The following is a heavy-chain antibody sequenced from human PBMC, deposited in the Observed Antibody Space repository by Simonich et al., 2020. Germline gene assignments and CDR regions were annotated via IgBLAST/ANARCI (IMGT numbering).Heavy chain of an antibody. D-gene: IGHD6-13*01. CDR1: GGSLSSSSYY. Sequence: QLQLQESGPGLVKPSETLSLTCTVSGGSLSSSSYYWGWIRQPPGKGLEWIGSIYDRGSTYYNPSLKSRGTISVDTSKNQFSRKRSSGTAADTAVYYCARHAGFAFDIWGQGTMVTVSS. J-gene: IGHJ3*02. CDR3: ARHAGFAFDI. CDR2: IYDRGST. V-gene: IGHV4-39*01.